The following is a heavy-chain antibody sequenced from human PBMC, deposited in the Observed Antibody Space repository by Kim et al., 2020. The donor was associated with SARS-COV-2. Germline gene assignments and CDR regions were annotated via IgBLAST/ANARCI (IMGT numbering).Heavy chain of an antibody. J-gene: IGHJ4*01. CDR1: GFTFSDYY. D-gene: IGHD3-10*01. CDR2: ISSSGSTI. V-gene: IGHV3-11*04. CDR3: ARVPYYGSGTQSHHFDY. Sequence: GGSLRLSCAASGFTFSDYYMSWMRQAPGKGLEWVSYISSSGSTIYYADSVKGRFTISRTNAKISMYLQMNSLRAEDSAVYYCARVPYYGSGTQSHHFDYWSHGTLVTVSS.